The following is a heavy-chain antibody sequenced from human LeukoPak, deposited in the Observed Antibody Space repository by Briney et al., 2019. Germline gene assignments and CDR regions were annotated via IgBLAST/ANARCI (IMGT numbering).Heavy chain of an antibody. CDR3: ATRYGSGTYYFDY. CDR1: GLSFSSYA. J-gene: IGHJ4*02. V-gene: IGHV3-23*01. D-gene: IGHD3-10*01. Sequence: GGSLRLSCAASGLSFSSYAMSWVRQASGKGLEWVSAISGSGGSTYFADSVKGRFTIFRDNSKNTLYLQMNSLRAEDTAVYYCATRYGSGTYYFDYWGQGTLVTVSS. CDR2: ISGSGGST.